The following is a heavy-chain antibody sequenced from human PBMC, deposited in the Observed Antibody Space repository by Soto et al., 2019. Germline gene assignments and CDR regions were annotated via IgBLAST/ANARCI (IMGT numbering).Heavy chain of an antibody. CDR3: ASAGLVVDIVATIPGYFDY. D-gene: IGHD5-12*01. J-gene: IGHJ4*02. CDR1: GGSISSGDYY. Sequence: PSETLSLTCAVSGGSISSGDYYWSWIRQPPGKGLEWIGEINHSGSTNYNPSLKSRVTISVDTSKNQFSLKLSSVTAADTAVYYCASAGLVVDIVATIPGYFDYWGQGTLVTVS. V-gene: IGHV4-34*01. CDR2: INHSGST.